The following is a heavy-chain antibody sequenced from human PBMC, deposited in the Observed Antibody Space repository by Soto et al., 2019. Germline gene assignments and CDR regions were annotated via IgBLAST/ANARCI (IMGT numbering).Heavy chain of an antibody. CDR3: ARDNLVGAVAAASFDY. CDR1: GFTFSSYG. J-gene: IGHJ4*02. D-gene: IGHD6-19*01. V-gene: IGHV3-33*01. CDR2: IWYDGSNK. Sequence: QVQLVESGGGVVQPGRSLRLSCAAPGFTFSSYGMHWVRQAPGKGLEWVAVIWYDGSNKYYADSVKGRFTISRDNSKNTLYLHMNSLRAEDTAVYHCARDNLVGAVAAASFDYWGQGTLVTVSS.